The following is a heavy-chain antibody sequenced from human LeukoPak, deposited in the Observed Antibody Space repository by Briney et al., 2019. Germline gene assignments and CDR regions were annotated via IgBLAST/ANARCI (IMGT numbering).Heavy chain of an antibody. Sequence: GGSLRLSYAASGFTFSSYAMSWVRQAPGKGLEWVSGISSTGGSTYYADSVKGRFTISRDNSKNTLYLHMNSLTAEDTAVYYCARGYSSLDPWGQGTLVTVSS. D-gene: IGHD6-19*01. J-gene: IGHJ5*02. CDR3: ARGYSSLDP. CDR2: ISSTGGST. CDR1: GFTFSSYA. V-gene: IGHV3-23*01.